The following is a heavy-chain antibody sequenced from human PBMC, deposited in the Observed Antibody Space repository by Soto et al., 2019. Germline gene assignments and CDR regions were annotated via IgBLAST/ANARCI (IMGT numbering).Heavy chain of an antibody. V-gene: IGHV1-69*04. J-gene: IGHJ4*02. D-gene: IGHD2-15*01. CDR2: IIPILGIA. CDR1: GGTFSSYT. Sequence: GASVKVSCKASGGTFSSYTISWVRQAPGQGLKWMGRIIPILGIANYAQKFQGRVTITADKSTSTAYMELSSLRSEDTAVYYCARESCSGGSCYYFDYWGQGTLVTVSS. CDR3: ARESCSGGSCYYFDY.